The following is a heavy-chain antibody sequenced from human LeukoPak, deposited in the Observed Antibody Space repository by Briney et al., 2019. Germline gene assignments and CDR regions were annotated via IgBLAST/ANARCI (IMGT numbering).Heavy chain of an antibody. D-gene: IGHD3-16*02. V-gene: IGHV3-11*04. CDR2: ISSSGSTI. CDR3: ARFMITFGGVVVNGPDY. J-gene: IGHJ4*02. CDR1: GFTFSDYY. Sequence: GGSLRLSCAASGFTFSDYYMSWIRQAPGKGLEWVSYISSSGSTIYYADSVKGRFTLSRDNAKNSLYLQMNSLRAEDTAVYYCARFMITFGGVVVNGPDYWGQGTLVTVSS.